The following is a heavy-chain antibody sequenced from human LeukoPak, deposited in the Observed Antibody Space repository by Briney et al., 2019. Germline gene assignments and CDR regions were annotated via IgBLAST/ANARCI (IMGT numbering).Heavy chain of an antibody. CDR1: GGSISSSSCY. Sequence: SETLSLTCTVSGGSISSSSCYWGWIRQPPGKGLEWIGSIYYSGSTYYNPSLKSRVTISVDTSKNQFSLKLSSVTAADTAVYYCARHGYCSSTSCYGGWFDPWGQGTLVTVSS. CDR3: ARHGYCSSTSCYGGWFDP. V-gene: IGHV4-39*01. CDR2: IYYSGST. J-gene: IGHJ5*02. D-gene: IGHD2-2*03.